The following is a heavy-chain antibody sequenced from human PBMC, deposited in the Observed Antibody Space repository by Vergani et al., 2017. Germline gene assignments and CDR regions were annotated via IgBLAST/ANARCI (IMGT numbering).Heavy chain of an antibody. J-gene: IGHJ6*03. D-gene: IGHD1-26*01. CDR2: INHSGST. Sequence: QVQLQQWGAGLLKPSETLSLTCAVYGGSFSGYYWSWIRQPPGKGLEWIGEINHSGSTNYNPSLKSRVTISVDTSKNQFSLKLSSVTAADTAVYYCAREGVGATPYDYYYMDVWGKGTTVTVSS. V-gene: IGHV4-34*01. CDR1: GGSFSGYY. CDR3: AREGVGATPYDYYYMDV.